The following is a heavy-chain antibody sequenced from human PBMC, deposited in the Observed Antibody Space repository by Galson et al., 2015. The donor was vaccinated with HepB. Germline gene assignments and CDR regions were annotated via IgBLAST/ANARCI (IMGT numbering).Heavy chain of an antibody. Sequence: SVKVSCKASGYTFTSYYMHWVRQAPGQGLEWMGIINPSGGSTSYAQKFQGRVTMTRDTSTSTVYMELSSLRSEDTAVYYCAREHPQLVVPAAKYYFDYWGQGTLVTVSS. CDR3: AREHPQLVVPAAKYYFDY. V-gene: IGHV1-46*03. J-gene: IGHJ4*02. D-gene: IGHD2-2*01. CDR2: INPSGGST. CDR1: GYTFTSYY.